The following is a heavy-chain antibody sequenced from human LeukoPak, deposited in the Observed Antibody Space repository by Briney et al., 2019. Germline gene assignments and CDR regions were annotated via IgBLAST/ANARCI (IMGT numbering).Heavy chain of an antibody. CDR2: LYPSGST. CDR3: ASTGELLGVQYFDY. J-gene: IGHJ4*02. D-gene: IGHD1-26*01. Sequence: SETLSLTCSVSGGSINSGYWSWIRQPPGKGLEWIGLLYPSGSTNYNPSLKSRVTISVDTSKNQFSLKLSSVTAADTAVYYCASTGELLGVQYFDYWGQGTLVTVSS. CDR1: GGSINSGY. V-gene: IGHV4-59*01.